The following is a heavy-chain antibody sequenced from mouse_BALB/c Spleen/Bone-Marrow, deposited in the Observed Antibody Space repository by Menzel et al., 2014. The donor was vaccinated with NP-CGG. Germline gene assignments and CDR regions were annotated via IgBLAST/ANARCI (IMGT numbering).Heavy chain of an antibody. Sequence: VQVVESGPGLVQPSQSLSITCTVSGFSLTSYGVHWVRQSPGKGLEWLGVIWSGGSTDYNAAFISRLSISKDNSKSQVFLKMNSLQANDTAIYYCARNYYGSSYYAMDYWGQGTSVTVSS. CDR3: ARNYYGSSYYAMDY. J-gene: IGHJ4*01. CDR1: GFSLTSYG. D-gene: IGHD1-1*01. V-gene: IGHV2-2*02. CDR2: IWSGGST.